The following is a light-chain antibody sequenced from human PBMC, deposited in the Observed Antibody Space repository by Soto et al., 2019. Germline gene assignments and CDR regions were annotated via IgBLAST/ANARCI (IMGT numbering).Light chain of an antibody. CDR2: GAS. CDR1: QSVTSSH. V-gene: IGKV3-20*01. CDR3: QQYGSSTRT. J-gene: IGKJ1*01. Sequence: DIVLTQSPGTLSLSPGERATLSCRASQSVTSSHLAWYQQKPGQAPRLLIYGASTRATGIPDRFSGSGSGTDFNLTISRLEPEDVALYYCQQYGSSTRTFGQGTKVDIK.